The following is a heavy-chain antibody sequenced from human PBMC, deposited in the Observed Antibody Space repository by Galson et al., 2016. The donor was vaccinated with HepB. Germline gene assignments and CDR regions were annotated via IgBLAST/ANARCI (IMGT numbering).Heavy chain of an antibody. V-gene: IGHV2-5*02. J-gene: IGHJ5*02. CDR2: IYWDGDK. D-gene: IGHD3-3*01. Sequence: PALVKPTQTLTLTCTFSGFSPTTSGVGVGWIRQPPGKALEWLALIYWDGDKRYSPSLKSRFTLTRDTSKSQVVLTMTNTYPGDTATYYCAHQGSVYYDSWTGYYNHNWFDPWGQGTLVTVSS. CDR3: AHQGSVYYDSWTGYYNHNWFDP. CDR1: GFSPTTSGVG.